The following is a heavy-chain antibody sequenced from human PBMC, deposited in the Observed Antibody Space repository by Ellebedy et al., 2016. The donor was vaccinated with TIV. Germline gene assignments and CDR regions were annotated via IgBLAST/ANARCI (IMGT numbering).Heavy chain of an antibody. J-gene: IGHJ6*03. CDR1: GYTFTSYG. CDR3: AGGYLGYCSGGSCYSYYYYMDV. D-gene: IGHD2-15*01. CDR2: ISAYNGNT. Sequence: ASVKVSXXASGYTFTSYGISWVRQAPGQGLEWMGWISAYNGNTNYAQKFQGRVTITADESTSTAYMELSSLRSEDTAVYYCAGGYLGYCSGGSCYSYYYYMDVWGKGTTVTVSS. V-gene: IGHV1-18*01.